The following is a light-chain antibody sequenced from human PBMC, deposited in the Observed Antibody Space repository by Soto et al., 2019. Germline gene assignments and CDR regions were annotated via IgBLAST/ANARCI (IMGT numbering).Light chain of an antibody. Sequence: QSVLTQPPSASGSPGQSVIVSCTGTSRDVGAYNYVSWYQQYPGKAPTLLIYEVNKRPSGVPDRFSGSKSGNTASLTVSGIQAEDEADYYCASYAGSNSYVFGTGTKVTVL. CDR1: SRDVGAYNY. V-gene: IGLV2-8*01. J-gene: IGLJ1*01. CDR2: EVN. CDR3: ASYAGSNSYV.